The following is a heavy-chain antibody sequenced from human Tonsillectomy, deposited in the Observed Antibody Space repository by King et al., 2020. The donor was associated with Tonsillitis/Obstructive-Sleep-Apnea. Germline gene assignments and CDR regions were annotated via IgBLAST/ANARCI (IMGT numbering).Heavy chain of an antibody. V-gene: IGHV3-49*04. D-gene: IGHD3/OR15-3a*01. J-gene: IGHJ2*01. Sequence: VQLVESGGGLVQPGRSLRLSCTASGFTFGDYAMSWVRQAPGKGLEWVGFIRSKPYGGTTEYAASVKGRFTISRDDSKSIAYLQMNRLKTEDTAVYYCIIVHPWTGYPYWYFDLWGRGTLVTVSS. CDR3: IIVHPWTGYPYWYFDL. CDR1: GFTFGDYA. CDR2: IRSKPYGGTT.